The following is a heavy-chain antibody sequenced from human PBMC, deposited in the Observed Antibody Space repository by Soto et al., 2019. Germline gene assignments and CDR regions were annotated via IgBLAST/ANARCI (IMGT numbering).Heavy chain of an antibody. CDR1: GFTVNHYW. J-gene: IGHJ4*02. CDR2: LQSDGRSP. CDR3: ARSGYIDY. Sequence: DVQLVESGGGLVQPGGSLRLSCAASGFTVNHYWMHWVRQPPGKGLVWVSRLQSDGRSPDYADSVKGRFTISRDNAKNTVYLQMTSLRPEDTAVYYCARSGYIDYWGRGTLVTVSS. V-gene: IGHV3-74*01.